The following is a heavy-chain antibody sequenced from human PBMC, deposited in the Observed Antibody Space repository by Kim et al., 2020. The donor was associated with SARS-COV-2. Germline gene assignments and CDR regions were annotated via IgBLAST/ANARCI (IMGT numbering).Heavy chain of an antibody. V-gene: IGHV1-18*04. J-gene: IGHJ3*02. D-gene: IGHD6-19*01. CDR1: GYTFTSYG. Sequence: ASVKVSCKASGYTFTSYGISWVRQAPGQGLEWMGWISAYNGNTNYAQKLQGRVTMTTDTSTSTAFMELRSLRSDDTAVYYCARGGGTAVAGPDAFDIWGQGTMVTVSS. CDR2: ISAYNGNT. CDR3: ARGGGTAVAGPDAFDI.